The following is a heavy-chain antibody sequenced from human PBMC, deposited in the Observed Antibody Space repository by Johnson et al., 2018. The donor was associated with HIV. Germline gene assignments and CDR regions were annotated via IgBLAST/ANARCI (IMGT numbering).Heavy chain of an antibody. D-gene: IGHD6-13*01. V-gene: IGHV3-15*01. CDR2: IKTKTEGGTT. Sequence: VQLVESGGGLVKPGGSLRLSCAVYGLSFSKAWMSWVRQAPGKGLEWVGRIKTKTEGGTTYYADSVKGRFTISRDNSKNTLYLQMNSLRAEDTAVYYCAKDLQQPQRGEHALAQDAFDIWGQGTMVTVSS. CDR1: GLSFSKAW. J-gene: IGHJ3*02. CDR3: AKDLQQPQRGEHALAQDAFDI.